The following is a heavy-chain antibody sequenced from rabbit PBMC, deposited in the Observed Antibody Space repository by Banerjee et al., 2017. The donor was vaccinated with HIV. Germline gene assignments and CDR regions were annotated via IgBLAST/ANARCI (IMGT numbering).Heavy chain of an antibody. Sequence: QLVESGGGLVQPGGSLKLSCKASGFSLSSYWMSWVRQAPGKGLEWIGYIDPIFGSTYYASWVNGRFTISSHNAQNTLYLQLNSLTAADTATYFCAKTGSSSYTYFTLWGPGTLVTIS. CDR1: GFSLSSYW. D-gene: IGHD8-1*01. J-gene: IGHJ4*01. CDR2: IDPIFGST. CDR3: AKTGSSSYTYFTL. V-gene: IGHV1S7*01.